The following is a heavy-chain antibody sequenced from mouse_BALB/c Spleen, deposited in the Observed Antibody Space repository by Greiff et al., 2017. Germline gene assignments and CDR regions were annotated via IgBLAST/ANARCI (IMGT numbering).Heavy chain of an antibody. J-gene: IGHJ4*01. CDR3: ARGGRRDYYAMDY. V-gene: IGHV1-54*01. CDR1: GYAFTNYL. Sequence: QVQLQQSGAELVRPGTSVKVSCKASGYAFTNYLIEWVKQRPGQGLEWIGVINPGSGGTNYNEKFKGKATLTADKSSSTAYMQLSSLTSDDSAVYFCARGGRRDYYAMDYWGQGTSVTVSS. CDR2: INPGSGGT.